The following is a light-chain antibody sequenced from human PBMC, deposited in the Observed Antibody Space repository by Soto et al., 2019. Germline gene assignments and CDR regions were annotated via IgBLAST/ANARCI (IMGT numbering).Light chain of an antibody. CDR1: TGAVTSGHY. CDR3: LRSYSAARQGV. Sequence: QAVVTQEPSLTVSPGGTVTLTCGSSTGAVTSGHYPYWFQQKPGQAPRTLIYDTSNKHSWTPARFSGSLLGGKAALTLSGAQPEDSAEYYCLRSYSAARQGVFGTGTKLTVL. J-gene: IGLJ1*01. V-gene: IGLV7-46*01. CDR2: DTS.